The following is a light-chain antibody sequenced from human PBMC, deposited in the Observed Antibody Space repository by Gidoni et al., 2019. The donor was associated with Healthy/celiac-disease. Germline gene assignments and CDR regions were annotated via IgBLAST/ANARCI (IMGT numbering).Light chain of an antibody. CDR2: CAS. J-gene: IGKJ4*01. CDR1: QSVSSSY. V-gene: IGKV3-20*01. CDR3: QQYGSSSLT. Sequence: EIVLTQSPGTLSLSPGERATLSCRASQSVSSSYLAWYQQKPGQAPRLLIYCASSRATGIPDRFSGSGSGTDFTLTISRLEPEDFAVYYCQQYGSSSLTFXGXTKVEIK.